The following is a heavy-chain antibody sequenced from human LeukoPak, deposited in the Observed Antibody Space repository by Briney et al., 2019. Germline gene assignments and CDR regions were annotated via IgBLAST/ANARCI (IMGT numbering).Heavy chain of an antibody. CDR2: ISSRSSYI. Sequence: GGSLRLSCAASGFTFSTYSMNWVSQAPGKGLEWVSSISSRSSYIYYADSVKGRFTISRDNAKNSLYLQMNSLRAEDTAVYYCARVDRIAAAGTGRYYYYYGMDVWGQGTTVTVSS. V-gene: IGHV3-21*01. J-gene: IGHJ6*02. D-gene: IGHD6-13*01. CDR1: GFTFSTYS. CDR3: ARVDRIAAAGTGRYYYYYGMDV.